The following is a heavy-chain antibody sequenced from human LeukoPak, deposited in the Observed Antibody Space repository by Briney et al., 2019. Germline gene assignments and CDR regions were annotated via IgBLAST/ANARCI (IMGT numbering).Heavy chain of an antibody. CDR1: GGSFSGYY. CDR2: INHSGST. J-gene: IGHJ4*02. D-gene: IGHD7-27*01. V-gene: IGHV4-34*01. Sequence: PSETLSLTCAVYGGSFSGYYWSWIRQPPGKGLEWIGEINHSGSTNYNPSLKSRVTISVDTSKNQFSLKLSSVTAADTAVYYCARRNWGAMYDYWGQGTLVTLSS. CDR3: ARRNWGAMYDY.